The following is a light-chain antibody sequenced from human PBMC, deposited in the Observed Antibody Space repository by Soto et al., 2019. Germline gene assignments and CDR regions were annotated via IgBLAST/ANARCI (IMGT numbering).Light chain of an antibody. CDR3: QQRSNWPPIT. CDR1: QSVNRY. CDR2: DAS. Sequence: ELVLTQSPATLSLSPGERATLSCRASQSVNRYLAWYQQKPGQAPRLLIYDASNRATGIPARFSGSGSGTDFTLTISSLEPEDFAVYYCQQRSNWPPITFGKGTRLEIK. V-gene: IGKV3-11*01. J-gene: IGKJ5*01.